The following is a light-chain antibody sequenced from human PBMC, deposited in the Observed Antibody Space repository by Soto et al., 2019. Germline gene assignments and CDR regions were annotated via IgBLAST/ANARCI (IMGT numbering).Light chain of an antibody. CDR1: SSDLGSYDY. CDR3: CSFSTSGTHV. J-gene: IGLJ1*01. CDR2: DVN. V-gene: IGLV2-14*01. Sequence: QSVLNQPASVSGSPGQSITFSCTGTSSDLGSYDYVSWHQQHPGKAPKLIIYDVNNRPSGVSSRFSGSKSGNTASLTISGLQTEDEADYYCCSFSTSGTHVFGTGTKVTVL.